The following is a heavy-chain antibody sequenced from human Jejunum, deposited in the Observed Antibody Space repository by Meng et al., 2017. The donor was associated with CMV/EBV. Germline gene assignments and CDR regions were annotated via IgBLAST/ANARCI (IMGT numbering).Heavy chain of an antibody. V-gene: IGHV3-49*04. CDR3: RFWRGHQFLKN. J-gene: IGHJ4*02. D-gene: IGHD3-3*01. CDR2: IRSKADGGAT. Sequence: SGFMFGDYAMRWVRQAPEKGLEWLGSIRSKADGGATEYATSEEARITISRDDFKSIAYLQMYSLQAEDTAMYYCRFWRGHQFLKNWGQGVLVTVSS. CDR1: GFMFGDYA.